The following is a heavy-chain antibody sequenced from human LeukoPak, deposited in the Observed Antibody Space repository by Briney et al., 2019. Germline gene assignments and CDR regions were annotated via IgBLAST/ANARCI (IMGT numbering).Heavy chain of an antibody. V-gene: IGHV3-53*01. CDR3: ARGGIYLSAFDI. J-gene: IGHJ3*02. Sequence: GGSLRLSCAASGFTVSSNYMSWVRQAPGKGVEWGSIIYSGGSTLYADSVKGRFTICRDNSKNTLYLQMNSLRAEDTAVYYCARGGIYLSAFDIWGQGTMVTVSS. CDR2: IYSGGST. CDR1: GFTVSSNY. D-gene: IGHD1-26*01.